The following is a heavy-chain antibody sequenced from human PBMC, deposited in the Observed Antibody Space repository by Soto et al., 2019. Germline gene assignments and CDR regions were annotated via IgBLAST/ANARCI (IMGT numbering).Heavy chain of an antibody. Sequence: PVGSRRLSCGAAEVTIISNYMNWVRQAPGKGLEWVSIIYSGGSTYYAESVKGRFTISRDNSKNTLFLQMNSLGNEDTAVYYCARYCSGGSCYSNYAFDIWGQGAMVTVSS. CDR2: IYSGGST. D-gene: IGHD2-15*01. CDR1: EVTIISNY. J-gene: IGHJ3*02. V-gene: IGHV3-53*01. CDR3: ARYCSGGSCYSNYAFDI.